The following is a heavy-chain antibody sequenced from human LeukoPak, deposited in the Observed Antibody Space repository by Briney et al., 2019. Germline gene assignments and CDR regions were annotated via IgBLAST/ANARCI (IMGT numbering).Heavy chain of an antibody. CDR2: IKQDGSEE. V-gene: IGHV3-7*01. CDR1: GFTFSNYW. Sequence: TGGSLRLSCAASGFTFSNYWMGWVRQAPGKGLEWVATIKQDGSEEYYVDSVKGRFTISRDNAKNSLYLQMNSPRAEDTAVYYCARESPYSARGQPSDYWGQGTLVTVSS. D-gene: IGHD6-6*01. CDR3: ARESPYSARGQPSDY. J-gene: IGHJ4*02.